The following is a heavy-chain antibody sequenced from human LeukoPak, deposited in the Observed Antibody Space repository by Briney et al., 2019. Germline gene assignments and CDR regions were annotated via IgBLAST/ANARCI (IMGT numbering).Heavy chain of an antibody. D-gene: IGHD2-15*01. V-gene: IGHV1-24*01. CDR3: ATARRGVVVVAATQKGYYYGMDV. J-gene: IGHJ6*02. CDR2: FDPEDGET. CDR1: VYTLTVLS. Sequence: ASVRVSCTVSVYTLTVLSMHWGREAPGKGGGGRGGFDPEDGETIYAQKFQGRVTMTEDTSTDTAYMELSSLISEDTAVYYCATARRGVVVVAATQKGYYYGMDVWGQGTTVTVSS.